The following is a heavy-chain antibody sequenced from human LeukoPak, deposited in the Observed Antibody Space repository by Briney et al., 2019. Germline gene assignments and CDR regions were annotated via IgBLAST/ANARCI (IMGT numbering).Heavy chain of an antibody. D-gene: IGHD4-17*01. CDR3: ARVWNTVTTGPFDL. CDR1: GGTFSSYA. V-gene: IGHV1-69*05. CDR2: IIPIFGTA. J-gene: IGHJ2*01. Sequence: EASVKVSCKASGGTFSSYAISWVRQAPGQGLEWMGGIIPIFGTANYAQKFQGRVTITTDESTSTAYMELSSLRSEDTAVYYCARVWNTVTTGPFDLWGRGTLVTVSS.